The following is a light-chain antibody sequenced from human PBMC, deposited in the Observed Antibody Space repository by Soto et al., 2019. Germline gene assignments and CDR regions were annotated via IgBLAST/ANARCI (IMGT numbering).Light chain of an antibody. CDR3: SSYTSSSTLYV. V-gene: IGLV2-14*01. CDR2: EVT. J-gene: IGLJ1*01. CDR1: SSDVGGYNY. Sequence: QSVLTHPAPVSGSPGQSITISCTGTSSDVGGYNYVCWYKQHPGKAPQLMIYEVTNRPSGVSDRFSGSKSGNTVSLTISGLQAEDEADYYCSSYTSSSTLYVCGTGTKVTVL.